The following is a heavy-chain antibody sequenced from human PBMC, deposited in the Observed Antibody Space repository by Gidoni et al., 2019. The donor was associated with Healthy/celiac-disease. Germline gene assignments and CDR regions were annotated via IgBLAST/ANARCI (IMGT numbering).Heavy chain of an antibody. Sequence: QVQLQQWGAGLLKPSETLSLTCAVYGGSFSGYYWSWIRQPPGKGLEWIGEINHSGSTNYNPSLKSRVTISVDTSKNQFSLKLSSVTAADTAVYYCARVKGTYYYGSGSPCFDYWGQGTLVTVSS. J-gene: IGHJ4*02. CDR1: GGSFSGYY. CDR2: INHSGST. D-gene: IGHD3-10*01. CDR3: ARVKGTYYYGSGSPCFDY. V-gene: IGHV4-34*01.